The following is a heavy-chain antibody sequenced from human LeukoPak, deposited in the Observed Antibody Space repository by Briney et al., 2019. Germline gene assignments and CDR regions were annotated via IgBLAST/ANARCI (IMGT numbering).Heavy chain of an antibody. D-gene: IGHD3-3*01. Sequence: GGSLRLSCAASGFTFSSYAMSWVRQAPGKGLEWVSAISGSGGSTYYADSVKGRFTISRDNSKNTLYLQMNSLRAEDTAVYYCAKDQGIFGVVIRGVFDYWGQGTLVTVSS. J-gene: IGHJ4*02. CDR3: AKDQGIFGVVIRGVFDY. CDR2: ISGSGGST. CDR1: GFTFSSYA. V-gene: IGHV3-23*01.